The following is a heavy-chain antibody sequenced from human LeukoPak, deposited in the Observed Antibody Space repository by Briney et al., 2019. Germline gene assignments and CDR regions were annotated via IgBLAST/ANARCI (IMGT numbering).Heavy chain of an antibody. CDR2: ISSSSSYI. Sequence: GGSLRLSCAASGFTFSSYSMNWVRQAPGKGLEWVSSISSSSSYIYYADSVKGRFTISRDNAKNSLYLQMNSLRAEDTAVYYCARDGVVVPAAIPHYYYYMDVWGKGTTVTVSS. J-gene: IGHJ6*03. D-gene: IGHD2-2*02. CDR3: ARDGVVVPAAIPHYYYYMDV. V-gene: IGHV3-21*01. CDR1: GFTFSSYS.